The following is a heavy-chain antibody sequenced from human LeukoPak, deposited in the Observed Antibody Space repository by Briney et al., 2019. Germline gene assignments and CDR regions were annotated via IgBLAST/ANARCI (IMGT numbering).Heavy chain of an antibody. CDR3: ARDSPSTVTTFMN. D-gene: IGHD4-17*01. J-gene: IGHJ4*02. V-gene: IGHV1-69*04. CDR2: IIPILGIA. Sequence: SVKVSCKASGGTFSSYAISWVRQAPGQGLEWMGRIIPILGIANYAQKFQGRVTITADKSTSTAYMELSSLRSEDTAVYYCARDSPSTVTTFMNWGQGTPVTVSS. CDR1: GGTFSSYA.